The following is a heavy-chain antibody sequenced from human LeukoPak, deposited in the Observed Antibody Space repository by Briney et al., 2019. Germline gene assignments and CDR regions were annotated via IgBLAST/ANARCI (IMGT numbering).Heavy chain of an antibody. D-gene: IGHD3-22*01. CDR1: GFTFSSYW. J-gene: IGHJ3*02. CDR3: ARGDHYYDSSGYYPTLDAFDI. Sequence: GGSLRLSCAASGFTFSSYWMNWARQAPGKRLEWVASINHNGNVNYYVDSVKGRFTISRDNAKNSLYLQMNSLRAEDAAVYYCARGDHYYDSSGYYPTLDAFDIWGQGTMVTVSS. V-gene: IGHV3-7*01. CDR2: INHNGNVN.